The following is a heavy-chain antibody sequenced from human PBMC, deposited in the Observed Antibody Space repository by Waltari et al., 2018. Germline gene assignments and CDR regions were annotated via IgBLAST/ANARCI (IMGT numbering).Heavy chain of an antibody. D-gene: IGHD2-8*02. J-gene: IGHJ5*02. CDR3: AKKTGGKYPFDH. CDR1: GFPVSTTP. Sequence: EVQLFESGGDLIQPVGSLSLSCAASGFPVSTTPMAWVGQAPGKGLEWVSVIGADRVTRLYADSVKGRFTISRDNSKSMLYLQMSSLRVEDTAVYYCAKKTGGKYPFDHWGQGTLATVSS. CDR2: IGADRVTR. V-gene: IGHV3-23*01.